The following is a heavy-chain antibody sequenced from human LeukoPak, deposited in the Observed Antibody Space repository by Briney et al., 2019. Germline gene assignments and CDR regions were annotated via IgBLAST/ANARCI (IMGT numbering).Heavy chain of an antibody. CDR2: IKEDGSEK. V-gene: IGHV3-7*01. CDR3: ARDTLGEGEDANYAVYYFDY. J-gene: IGHJ4*02. CDR1: GFTFSSYW. Sequence: GGSLRLSCAASGFTFSSYWMSWVRQAPGKGLEWVANIKEDGSEKYYVDSVKGRFTISRDNAKNSLDLQMNSLRAEDTAVYYCARDTLGEGEDANYAVYYFDYWGQGTPVTVSS. D-gene: IGHD4/OR15-4a*01.